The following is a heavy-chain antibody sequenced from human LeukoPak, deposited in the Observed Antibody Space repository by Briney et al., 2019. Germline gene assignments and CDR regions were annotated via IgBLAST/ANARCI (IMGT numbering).Heavy chain of an antibody. CDR3: ARRAPFSNWFDP. V-gene: IGHV4-31*03. CDR2: IYFGGST. J-gene: IGHJ5*02. CDR1: GASITNDDYY. D-gene: IGHD2-2*01. Sequence: PSETLSLTCTVSGASITNDDYYWSWIRQHPGKGLEWIGYIYFGGSTYYNPTLKSRASVSVDTSKSQFSLRLTSVTAADTAVYYCARRAPFSNWFDPWGQGTLVIVSS.